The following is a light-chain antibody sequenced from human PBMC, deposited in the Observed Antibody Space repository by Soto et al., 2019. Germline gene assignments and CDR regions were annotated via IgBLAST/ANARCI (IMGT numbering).Light chain of an antibody. Sequence: QSALTQPASVSGSPGQSITISCTGTSSDVGSSNLVSWYQQHPDKAPKLMIYEGSQRPSGVTHRFSGSKSGNTASLTISGLQAEDEANYYCCSYAGSNTLLFGGGTKLTV. CDR3: CSYAGSNTLL. V-gene: IGLV2-23*01. CDR2: EGS. J-gene: IGLJ3*02. CDR1: SSDVGSSNL.